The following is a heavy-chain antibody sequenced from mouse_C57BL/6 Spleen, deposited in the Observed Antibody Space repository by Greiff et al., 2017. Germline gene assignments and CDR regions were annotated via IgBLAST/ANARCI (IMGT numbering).Heavy chain of an antibody. CDR1: GYTFTDYE. V-gene: IGHV1-15*01. CDR3: AIYYYGSSLLFDY. D-gene: IGHD1-1*01. Sequence: QVQLQQSGAELVRPGASVTLSCKASGYTFTDYEMHWVKQTPVHGLEWIGAIDPETGGTAYNQKFKGKAILTADKSSSTAYMELRSLTSEDSAVYYCAIYYYGSSLLFDYWGQGTTLTVSS. CDR2: IDPETGGT. J-gene: IGHJ2*01.